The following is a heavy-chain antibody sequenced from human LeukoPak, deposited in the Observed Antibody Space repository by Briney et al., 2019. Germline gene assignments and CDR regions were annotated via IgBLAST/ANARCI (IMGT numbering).Heavy chain of an antibody. CDR1: GYTFTGYY. V-gene: IGHV1-2*06. Sequence: GASVKVSYKASGYTFTGYYMHWVRQAPGQGLEWMGRINPNSGGTNYAQKFQGRVTMTRDTSISTAYMELSRLRSDDTAVYYCARDRYYDILTGYYSLWGQGTLVTVSS. CDR3: ARDRYYDILTGYYSL. D-gene: IGHD3-9*01. CDR2: INPNSGGT. J-gene: IGHJ4*02.